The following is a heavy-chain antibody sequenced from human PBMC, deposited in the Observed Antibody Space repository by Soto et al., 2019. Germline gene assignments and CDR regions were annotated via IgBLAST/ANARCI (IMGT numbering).Heavy chain of an antibody. CDR3: AREGDGSPA. CDR2: IKQDGSEK. Sequence: EVQLVESGGGLVQPGGSLTLSCAASGFTFSRNWMSWVRQAPGKGLEWVANIKQDGSEKYYADAVKGRFTLSRDNVENSLYLKRNGLRAEDRAVFYCAREGDGSPAGGQEPLVTFSS. CDR1: GFTFSRNW. D-gene: IGHD3-10*01. V-gene: IGHV3-7*01. J-gene: IGHJ4*02.